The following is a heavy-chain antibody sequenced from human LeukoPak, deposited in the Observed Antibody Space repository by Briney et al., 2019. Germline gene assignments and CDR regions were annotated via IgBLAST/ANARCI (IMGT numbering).Heavy chain of an antibody. CDR3: AKERATETRRLDY. V-gene: IGHV3-30*18. Sequence: PGRSLRLFCAASGFTFRRYGMHWVRQAPGKGLEWVAVISYGGSNKNYADSVKGRFTISRDNSKNTLYLQMNSLRPEDAAVYYCAKERATETRRLDYWGQGTLVTVSS. CDR1: GFTFRRYG. J-gene: IGHJ4*02. CDR2: ISYGGSNK.